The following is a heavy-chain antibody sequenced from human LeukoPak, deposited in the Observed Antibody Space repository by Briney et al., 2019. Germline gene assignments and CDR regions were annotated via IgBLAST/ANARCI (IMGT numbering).Heavy chain of an antibody. V-gene: IGHV1-8*01. D-gene: IGHD3-9*01. CDR2: MNPNSGNT. CDR3: ARAPPPITIFDYYGMDV. CDR1: GYTFTSYD. Sequence: VASVKVSCKASGYTFTSYDINWVRQAPGQGLEWMGWMNPNSGNTGYAQKFQGRVTMTRNTPISTAYMELSSLRSEDTAVYYCARAPPPITIFDYYGMDVWGQGTTVTVSS. J-gene: IGHJ6*02.